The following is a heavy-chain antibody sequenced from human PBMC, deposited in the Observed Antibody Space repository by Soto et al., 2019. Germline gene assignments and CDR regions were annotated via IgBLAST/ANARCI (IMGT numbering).Heavy chain of an antibody. CDR3: ARARLRAVYAFDI. Sequence: SETLSLTCTVSGGSVSSGAYYWTWIRQRPGKGLEWIGYIYYSGSTYYSPSPKSRLSISLDTSKNQFSLRLSSVTAADTAMYYCARARLRAVYAFDIWGQGTMVTVSS. CDR1: GGSVSSGAYY. D-gene: IGHD5-12*01. V-gene: IGHV4-31*03. CDR2: IYYSGST. J-gene: IGHJ3*02.